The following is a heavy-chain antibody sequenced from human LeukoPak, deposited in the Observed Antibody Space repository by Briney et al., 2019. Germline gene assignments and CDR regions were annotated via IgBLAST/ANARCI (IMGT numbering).Heavy chain of an antibody. D-gene: IGHD2-2*03. J-gene: IGHJ5*02. CDR1: GGTFSSYA. CDR2: IIPIFGTA. Sequence: GASVKVSCKASGGTFSSYAISWVRQAPGQGLEWMGGIIPIFGTANYAQKFQGRVTITADESTSTACMELSSLRSEDTAVYYCARDAPGYCSSTSCYPFDPWGQGTLVTVSS. V-gene: IGHV1-69*13. CDR3: ARDAPGYCSSTSCYPFDP.